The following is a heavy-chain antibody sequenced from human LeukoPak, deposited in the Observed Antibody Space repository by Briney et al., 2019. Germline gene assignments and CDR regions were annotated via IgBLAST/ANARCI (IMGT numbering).Heavy chain of an antibody. J-gene: IGHJ4*02. CDR2: ISWNSGSI. V-gene: IGHV3-9*01. Sequence: GESLRLSCAASGFTFDDYAMHWVRQAPGKGLEWVSGISWNSGSIGYADSVKGRFTISRDNAKNSLYLQMNSLRAEDTALYYCAKDMSSSSWYYFDYWGQGTLVTVSS. CDR1: GFTFDDYA. D-gene: IGHD6-13*01. CDR3: AKDMSSSSWYYFDY.